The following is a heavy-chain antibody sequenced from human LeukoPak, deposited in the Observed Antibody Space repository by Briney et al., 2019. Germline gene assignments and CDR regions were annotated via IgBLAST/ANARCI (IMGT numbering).Heavy chain of an antibody. D-gene: IGHD6-13*01. J-gene: IGHJ1*01. V-gene: IGHV3-33*06. CDR2: IWHTSMSA. Sequence: GSFLRLSCGTSGFNFTRHGMHWVRQAPGKGLEWVAVIWHTSMSAFYSDSVKGRFIISRDNSRNTLYLQMSNLRADDTAVYYCAKELGVPAAGWQIQQWGLGTLVTVSS. CDR1: GFNFTRHG. CDR3: AKELGVPAAGWQIQQ.